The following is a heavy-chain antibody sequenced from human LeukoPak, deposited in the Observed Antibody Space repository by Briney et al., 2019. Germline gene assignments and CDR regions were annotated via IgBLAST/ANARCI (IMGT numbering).Heavy chain of an antibody. CDR2: IYHSGRS. J-gene: IGHJ4*02. CDR1: GDSISNGVKY. Sequence: EPSETLSLTCTVSGDSISNGVKYWSWIRQHPGRGLEWIGYIYHSGRSYYNPSLKSRITMSVDTSKNKFSLNLSSVTAADTAVYYCARDQVECTGGTCQSRVGFDFWGQGTLVTVSS. D-gene: IGHD2-8*02. CDR3: ARDQVECTGGTCQSRVGFDF. V-gene: IGHV4-31*03.